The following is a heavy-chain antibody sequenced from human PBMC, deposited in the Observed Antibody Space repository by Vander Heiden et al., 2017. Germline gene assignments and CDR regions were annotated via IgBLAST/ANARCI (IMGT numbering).Heavy chain of an antibody. D-gene: IGHD3-3*01. J-gene: IGHJ4*02. Sequence: QVQLVEYGGGVVQPGRSRRLPCAAVGFTFSSYAMHWVRQAPGKGLEWVAVISYDGSKKYDADSVKGRFTISRDNSKNTLYLQMNSLRAEDTAVYYCAREEWAGFDYWGQGTLVTVSS. CDR2: ISYDGSKK. CDR1: GFTFSSYA. CDR3: AREEWAGFDY. V-gene: IGHV3-30-3*01.